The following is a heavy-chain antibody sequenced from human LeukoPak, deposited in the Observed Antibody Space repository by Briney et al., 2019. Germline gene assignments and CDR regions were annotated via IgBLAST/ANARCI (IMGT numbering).Heavy chain of an antibody. CDR1: GGSISSYY. CDR3: ARDVSLVRAFDI. D-gene: IGHD6-13*01. CDR2: IYYSGST. V-gene: IGHV4-59*12. Sequence: PSETLSLTCTVSGGSISSYYWSWVRQPPGKGLEWIGYIYYSGSTNYNPSLKSRVTISVDTSKNQFSLKLSSVTAADTAVYYCARDVSLVRAFDIWGQGTMVTVSS. J-gene: IGHJ3*02.